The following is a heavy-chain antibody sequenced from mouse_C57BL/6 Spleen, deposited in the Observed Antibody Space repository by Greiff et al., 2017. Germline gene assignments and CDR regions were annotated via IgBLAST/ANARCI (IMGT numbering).Heavy chain of an antibody. V-gene: IGHV3-6*01. CDR3: ARGDYGSSHWYFDV. D-gene: IGHD1-1*01. J-gene: IGHJ1*03. Sequence: ESGPGLVKPSQSLSLTCSVTGYSITSGYYWNWIRQFPGNKLEWTGYISYDGSNNYNPSLKNRISITRDTSKNQFFLKLNSVTTEDTATYYCARGDYGSSHWYFDVWGTGTTVTVSS. CDR2: ISYDGSN. CDR1: GYSITSGYY.